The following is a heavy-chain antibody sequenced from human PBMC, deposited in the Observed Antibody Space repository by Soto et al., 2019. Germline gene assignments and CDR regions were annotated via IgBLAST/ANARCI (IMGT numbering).Heavy chain of an antibody. V-gene: IGHV3-23*01. D-gene: IGHD3-9*01. CDR2: ISGSDSRT. Sequence: PGGSLRLSCTASGFTFSSAAMNWVRQAPGKGLEWVSIISGSDSRTYYADSVKGRFTISRDNSKNTLYLQMNSLRAEDTAVYYCARMYYDILTGSRNFDYWGQGTLVTVSS. CDR3: ARMYYDILTGSRNFDY. J-gene: IGHJ4*02. CDR1: GFTFSSAA.